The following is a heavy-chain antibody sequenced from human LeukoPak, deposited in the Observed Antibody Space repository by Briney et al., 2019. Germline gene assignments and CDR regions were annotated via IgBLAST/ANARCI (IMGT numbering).Heavy chain of an antibody. J-gene: IGHJ5*02. CDR2: ISGSGTNT. D-gene: IGHD5-12*01. V-gene: IGHV3-23*01. Sequence: GGSLRLSCAASGFTFDTYALSWVRRAPGKGLEWVSAISGSGTNTYYADSVKGRFTISRDNSKNTLYLQMNSLRAEDTAVYYCANRYSGYLPWGQGTLVTVSS. CDR1: GFTFDTYA. CDR3: ANRYSGYLP.